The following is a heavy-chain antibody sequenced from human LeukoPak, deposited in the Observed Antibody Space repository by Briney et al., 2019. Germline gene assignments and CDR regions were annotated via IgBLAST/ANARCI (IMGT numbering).Heavy chain of an antibody. V-gene: IGHV4-34*01. J-gene: IGHJ3*02. CDR2: INHSGST. Sequence: TSETLSLTCAVYGGSFRGYYWSWIRQPPGKGLEWIGEINHSGSTNYNPSLKSRVTISVDTSKNQFSLKLSSVTAADTAVYYCARANRVQNDAFDIWGQGTMVTVSS. CDR1: GGSFRGYY. D-gene: IGHD1-1*01. CDR3: ARANRVQNDAFDI.